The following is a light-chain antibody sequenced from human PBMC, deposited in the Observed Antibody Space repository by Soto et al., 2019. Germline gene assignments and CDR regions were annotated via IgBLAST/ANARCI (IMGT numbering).Light chain of an antibody. Sequence: EIVMTQSPATLSVSPGERATLSCRASHSVSSNLAWYQQKPGQAPRLLIYGASTRATGIPARFSGSGSGTEFTLTISSLQSEDFAVYYCQQYNNWPGTFGQGTK. J-gene: IGKJ1*01. CDR3: QQYNNWPGT. CDR2: GAS. CDR1: HSVSSN. V-gene: IGKV3-15*01.